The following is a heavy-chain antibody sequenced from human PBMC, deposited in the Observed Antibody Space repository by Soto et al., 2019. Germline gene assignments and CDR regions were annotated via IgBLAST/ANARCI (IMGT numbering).Heavy chain of an antibody. Sequence: QVQLQESGPGLVKPSETLSLTCTVSGGSISSYYWSWIRQPPGKGLEWIGYIYYSGSTNYNPSLKSRVTISVDTSKTQSSLKLSSVTAAETAVYYCARPGGGRYDYIWGSYRSWFDPWGQGTLVTVSS. D-gene: IGHD3-16*02. V-gene: IGHV4-59*01. CDR3: ARPGGGRYDYIWGSYRSWFDP. CDR1: GGSISSYY. CDR2: IYYSGST. J-gene: IGHJ5*02.